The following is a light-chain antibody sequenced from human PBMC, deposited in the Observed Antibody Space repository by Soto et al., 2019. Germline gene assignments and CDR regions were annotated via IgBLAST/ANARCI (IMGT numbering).Light chain of an antibody. CDR1: QTISTW. J-gene: IGKJ1*01. CDR3: QQYTNTNNPWM. Sequence: IHVTQSPPTLSASVGDIVTITCRAGQTISTWMAWYQQKPGKAPKLLVYDASTLQSGVASRFSGSGSGTEFTLIISGLQPDDSATYYCQQYTNTNNPWMFGQGTKVDIK. V-gene: IGKV1-5*01. CDR2: DAS.